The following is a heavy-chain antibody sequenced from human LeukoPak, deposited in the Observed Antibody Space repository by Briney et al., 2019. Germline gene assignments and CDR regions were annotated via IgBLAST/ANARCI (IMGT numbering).Heavy chain of an antibody. CDR1: GFIFSNSG. D-gene: IGHD3-10*01. Sequence: PGRSLRLSCATSGFIFSNSGMHWVRQAPGKGLEWVTVIYTDGSTKYYADSVKGRFTISRDNSQNTLYLQMNSLRAEDTAVYYCARNSGRRRYYFTEWGQGTLVTVSS. CDR2: IYTDGSTK. CDR3: ARNSGRRRYYFTE. V-gene: IGHV3-33*01. J-gene: IGHJ4*02.